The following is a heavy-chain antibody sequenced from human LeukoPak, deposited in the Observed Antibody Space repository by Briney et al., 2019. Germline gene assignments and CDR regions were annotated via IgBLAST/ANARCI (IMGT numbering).Heavy chain of an antibody. D-gene: IGHD3-10*01. CDR3: AKRPFGEFLNDAFDI. CDR1: GLTVNTNY. CDR2: ISGSGGST. J-gene: IGHJ3*02. V-gene: IGHV3-23*01. Sequence: SGGSLRLSCAASGLTVNTNYMTWVRQAPGKGLEWVSAISGSGGSTYYADSVKGRFTISRDNSKNTLYLQMNSLRAEDTAVYYCAKRPFGEFLNDAFDIWGQGTMVTVSS.